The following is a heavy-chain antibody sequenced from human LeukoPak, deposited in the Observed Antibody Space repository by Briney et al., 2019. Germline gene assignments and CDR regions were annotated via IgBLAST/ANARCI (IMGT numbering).Heavy chain of an antibody. Sequence: GGSLRLSCAASGFTFSTYGMHWVRQAPGKGLEWVAVIRYDGTNKYYGDSVKGRFTISRDNSKNTLYLQMNSLRTEDTAVYYCARGGVRVAFDMWGQGTMVTVSS. V-gene: IGHV3-30*02. CDR2: IRYDGTNK. CDR3: ARGGVRVAFDM. J-gene: IGHJ3*02. D-gene: IGHD3-10*01. CDR1: GFTFSTYG.